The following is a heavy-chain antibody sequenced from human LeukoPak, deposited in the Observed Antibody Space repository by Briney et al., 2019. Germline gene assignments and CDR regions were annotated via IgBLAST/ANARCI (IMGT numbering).Heavy chain of an antibody. CDR3: ARGSLWQQLPTNDAFDI. Sequence: GGSLRLSCAASGFTFGDYGMSWVRQAPGKGLERVSGINWNGGSTGYADSVKGRFTISRDNAKNSLYLQMNSLRAEDTALYYCARGSLWQQLPTNDAFDIWGQGTMVTVSS. D-gene: IGHD6-13*01. V-gene: IGHV3-20*04. CDR2: INWNGGST. J-gene: IGHJ3*02. CDR1: GFTFGDYG.